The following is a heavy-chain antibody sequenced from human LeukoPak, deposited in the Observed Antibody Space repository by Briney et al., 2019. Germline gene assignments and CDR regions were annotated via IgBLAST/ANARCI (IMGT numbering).Heavy chain of an antibody. CDR3: ARGGSSGWYGFHFDY. CDR1: GYSISSGYY. CDR2: IYHSGST. Sequence: SETLSLTCTVSGYSISSGYYWGWIRQPPGKGLEWIGSIYHSGSTYYNPSLKSRVTISVDTSKNQFSLKLSSVTAADTAVYYCARGGSSGWYGFHFDYWGQGTLVTVSS. V-gene: IGHV4-38-2*02. D-gene: IGHD6-19*01. J-gene: IGHJ4*02.